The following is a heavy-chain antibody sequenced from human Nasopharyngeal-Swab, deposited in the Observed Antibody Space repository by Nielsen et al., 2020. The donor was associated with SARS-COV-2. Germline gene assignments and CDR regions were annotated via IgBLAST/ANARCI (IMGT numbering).Heavy chain of an antibody. D-gene: IGHD3-10*01. J-gene: IGHJ4*02. Sequence: GASLPISCVTSGFTFDDYGMHWVRPVPGRGLEWVSLISWDGVNTYYAGSVGGRFTISRDNSRNSLYLQMNSLKTEDTALYYCARGVHYMSYFHTPPSDQWGQGTLVTVSS. CDR3: ARGVHYMSYFHTPPSDQ. V-gene: IGHV3-43*01. CDR1: GFTFDDYG. CDR2: ISWDGVNT.